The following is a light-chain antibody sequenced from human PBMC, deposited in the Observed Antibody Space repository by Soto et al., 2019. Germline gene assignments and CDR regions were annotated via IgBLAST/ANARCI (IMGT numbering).Light chain of an antibody. V-gene: IGLV2-11*01. Sequence: QSALTQPRSVSGSPGQSVTISCTGTSGDVGGYNFVSWYQQYPGKAPKLIIYDVTKRPSGVPDRFSGSKSGNTASLTISGLQAEDEADYYCCSFAGTGTQYVFGTGTKLTVL. J-gene: IGLJ1*01. CDR1: SGDVGGYNF. CDR2: DVT. CDR3: CSFAGTGTQYV.